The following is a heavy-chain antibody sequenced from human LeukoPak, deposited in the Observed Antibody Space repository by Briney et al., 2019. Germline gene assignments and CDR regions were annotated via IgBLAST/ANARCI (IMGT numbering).Heavy chain of an antibody. V-gene: IGHV3-33*01. D-gene: IGHD4-17*01. CDR3: AREGVPPRADYAIEYYYYGMDV. J-gene: IGHJ6*02. CDR2: IWYDGSNK. Sequence: PEGSLRLSCAASGFTFSSYGMHWVRQAPGKGLEWVAVIWYDGSNKYYADSVKGRFTISRDNSKNTLYLQMNSLRAEDTAVYYCAREGVPPRADYAIEYYYYGMDVWGQGTTVTVSS. CDR1: GFTFSSYG.